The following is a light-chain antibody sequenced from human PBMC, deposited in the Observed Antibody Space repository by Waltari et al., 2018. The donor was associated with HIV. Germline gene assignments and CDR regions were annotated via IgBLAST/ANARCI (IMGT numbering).Light chain of an antibody. CDR1: QSVSSTY. CDR2: GAA. Sequence: EIVLTQSPGTLSLSQGERATLSCRASQSVSSTYLAWEQQKPGQAPRPLIYGAAIRATGIPDRFSGSGSGTDFTLTIGRLEPEDFAVYYCQHYGSSPPMYTFGQGTKLEIK. CDR3: QHYGSSPPMYT. J-gene: IGKJ2*01. V-gene: IGKV3-20*01.